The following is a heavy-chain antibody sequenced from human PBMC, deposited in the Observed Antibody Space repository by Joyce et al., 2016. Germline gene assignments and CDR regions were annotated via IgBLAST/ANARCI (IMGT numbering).Heavy chain of an antibody. D-gene: IGHD1-26*01. J-gene: IGHJ5*02. CDR2: VCNTGRA. CDR1: GGSLSDYY. V-gene: IGHV4-34*01. CDR3: ARGRKAGATTYWFDP. Sequence: QVELQQWGAGLLQPSETLSLTCALHGGSLSDYYWSWVRQTPGKGLAWIGEVCNTGRAKYTPSRKSRVTMSVDTSKTQFSLKLKSVTAADTAVYYCARGRKAGATTYWFDPWGQGTLVTVSS.